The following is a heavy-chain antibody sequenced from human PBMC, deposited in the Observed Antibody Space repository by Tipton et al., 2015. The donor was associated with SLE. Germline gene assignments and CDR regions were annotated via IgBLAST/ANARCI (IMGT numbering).Heavy chain of an antibody. CDR2: IYSSGDR. J-gene: IGHJ3*02. CDR1: GGSISFDY. Sequence: TLSLTCTVSGGSISFDYWSWIRQSAGRGLEWVGRIYSSGDRDYNPSLRSRVTMSIDASQNRVSLRLKSVSAADTAVYYCARGYNWGSTDAFDIWGQGTMVTVSS. V-gene: IGHV4-4*07. D-gene: IGHD1-20*01. CDR3: ARGYNWGSTDAFDI.